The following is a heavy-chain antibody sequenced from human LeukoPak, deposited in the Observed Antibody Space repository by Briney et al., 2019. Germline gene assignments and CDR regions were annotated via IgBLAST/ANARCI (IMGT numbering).Heavy chain of an antibody. Sequence: GRSLRLSCAASGFTFSSYAMHWVRQAPGKGLEWVAVISYDGSNKYYADSVKGRFTISRDNSKNTLYLQMNSLRAEDTAVYYCARDMDGDWGRDFDYWGQGTLVTVSS. D-gene: IGHD4-17*01. CDR1: GFTFSSYA. J-gene: IGHJ4*02. CDR2: ISYDGSNK. V-gene: IGHV3-30*04. CDR3: ARDMDGDWGRDFDY.